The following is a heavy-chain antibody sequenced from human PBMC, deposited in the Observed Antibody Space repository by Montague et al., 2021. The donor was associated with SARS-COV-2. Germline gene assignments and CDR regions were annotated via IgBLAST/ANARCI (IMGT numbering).Heavy chain of an antibody. CDR2: IYYRGST. D-gene: IGHD5-24*01. V-gene: IGHV4-59*01. J-gene: IGHJ5*02. Sequence: SETLSLTCTVSGGSINSDYWSWTRQPPGKGLEWIGYIYYRGSTNYNPSLKSRVTISVDTSKNQFSLKLISVTAADTAVYYCAREDRWNWFDPWGQGILVTVSS. CDR1: GGSINSDY. CDR3: AREDRWNWFDP.